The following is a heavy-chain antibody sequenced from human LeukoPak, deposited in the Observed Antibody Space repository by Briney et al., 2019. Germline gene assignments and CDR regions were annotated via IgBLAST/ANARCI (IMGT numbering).Heavy chain of an antibody. CDR1: GYSFTSYW. D-gene: IGHD3-10*01. J-gene: IGHJ6*02. V-gene: IGHV5-51*01. Sequence: GESLKISCKGSGYSFTSYWIGWVRQMPGKGLEWMGIIYPGDSDTRYSPSFQGQVTISADKSISTAYLQWSSLKASDTAMYYCARFPDYYGSGSYAYYYGMDVWGQGTTVTVSS. CDR3: ARFPDYYGSGSYAYYYGMDV. CDR2: IYPGDSDT.